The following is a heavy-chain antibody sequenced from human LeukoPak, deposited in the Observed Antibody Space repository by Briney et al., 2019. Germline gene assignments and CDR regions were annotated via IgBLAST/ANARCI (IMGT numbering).Heavy chain of an antibody. V-gene: IGHV4-4*02. D-gene: IGHD6-13*01. J-gene: IGHJ6*02. CDR1: GGSISSSNW. CDR3: ARPGSSSSLYGMDV. CDR2: IYHSGST. Sequence: PSGTLPLTCAVSGGSISSSNWWSWVRQPPGKGLEWIGEIYHSGSTNYNPSLKSRVTISVDKSKNQFSLKLSSVTAADTAVYYCARPGSSSSLYGMDVWGQGTTVTVSS.